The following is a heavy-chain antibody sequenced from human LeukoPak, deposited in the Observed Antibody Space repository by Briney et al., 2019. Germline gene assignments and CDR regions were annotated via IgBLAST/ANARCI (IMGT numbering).Heavy chain of an antibody. CDR1: GGSISSNY. Sequence: SETLSLTCTVSGGSISSNYWSWIRQPAGKGLEWIGRIYSSGSANYNPCLKSRVTMSVDTSKNQFSLMLSSVIAADTAVYYCARSIAARREFDYWGQGTLVTVSS. CDR2: IYSSGSA. CDR3: ARSIAARREFDY. D-gene: IGHD6-6*01. V-gene: IGHV4-4*07. J-gene: IGHJ4*02.